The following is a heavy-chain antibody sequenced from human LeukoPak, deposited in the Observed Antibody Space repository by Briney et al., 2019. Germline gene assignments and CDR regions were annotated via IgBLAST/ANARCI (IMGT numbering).Heavy chain of an antibody. J-gene: IGHJ4*02. V-gene: IGHV3-48*02. CDR1: GFTFSTYT. CDR3: ARGLAYCGGDCYRALDY. CDR2: ISSSSLSI. D-gene: IGHD2-21*02. Sequence: GRSLRLSCTASGFTFSTYTMNWVRQAPGKGLEWVSYISSSSLSIYYADSVRGRFTISRDNAKNSLYLQMNSLRDEDTAVYYCARGLAYCGGDCYRALDYWGQGTLVTVSP.